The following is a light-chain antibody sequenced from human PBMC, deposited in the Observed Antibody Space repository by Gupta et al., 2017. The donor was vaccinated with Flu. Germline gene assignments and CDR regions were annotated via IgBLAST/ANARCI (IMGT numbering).Light chain of an antibody. CDR3: QQNTEYPLT. J-gene: IGKJ1*01. Sequence: GNRVTVTYRASQKIGTWWACYQRMPGKAPNLLINKASTSQTGVPSSISGSGSGTEFTLTISSLQPEDFATYYCQQNTEYPLTFGQGCRVEIK. CDR1: QKIGTW. V-gene: IGKV1-5*03. CDR2: KAS.